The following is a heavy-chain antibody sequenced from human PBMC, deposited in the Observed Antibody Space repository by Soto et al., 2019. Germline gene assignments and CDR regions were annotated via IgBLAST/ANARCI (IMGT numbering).Heavy chain of an antibody. V-gene: IGHV4-4*07. CDR3: VRDKVGRNTRAFDS. CDR2: VYITGTI. D-gene: IGHD1-1*01. CDR1: GDFIRYYS. J-gene: IGHJ5*01. Sequence: PSDTLSLTCTVSGDFIRYYSWAWSRQSAGKGLEWIGRVYITGTIFYNPSPKRPTTLSVDTSKNQFPLKLASVNAPRTAACSCVRDKVGRNTRAFDSWGQGTLVTVSS.